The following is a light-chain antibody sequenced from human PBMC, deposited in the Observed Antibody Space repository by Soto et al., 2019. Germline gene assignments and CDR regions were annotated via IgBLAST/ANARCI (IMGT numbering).Light chain of an antibody. V-gene: IGKV1-39*01. CDR3: QQSYSTTT. CDR2: GAS. Sequence: DIQMTQSPSSLSASVGDRVTLTCRTGQTIGTFLNWYQQKVGKAPKLLIFGASNLQSAVPSRFSGSGSGTEFTLTVSSLEAEDFATYYCQQSYSTTTFGQGTRWIS. CDR1: QTIGTF. J-gene: IGKJ1*01.